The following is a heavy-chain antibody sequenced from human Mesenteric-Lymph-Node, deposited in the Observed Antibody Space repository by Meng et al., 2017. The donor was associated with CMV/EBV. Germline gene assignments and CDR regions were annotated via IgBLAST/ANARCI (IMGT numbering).Heavy chain of an antibody. Sequence: YTFTGYYIHWVRQAPGQGLEWMGWINPESGGTNYAQRFQGWVTMTRDTSTSTVYMELNSLKSDDTAIYYCAREWISATVTFRGGLDPWGQGTLVTVSS. CDR1: YTFTGYY. CDR2: INPESGGT. CDR3: AREWISATVTFRGGLDP. V-gene: IGHV1-2*04. D-gene: IGHD5-12*01. J-gene: IGHJ5*02.